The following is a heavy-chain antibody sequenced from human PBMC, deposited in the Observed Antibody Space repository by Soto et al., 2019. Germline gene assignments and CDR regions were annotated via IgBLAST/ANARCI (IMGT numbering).Heavy chain of an antibody. CDR2: IDPTDSFT. CDR3: ARPASGGSRDAFDV. D-gene: IGHD2-15*01. V-gene: IGHV5-10-1*01. J-gene: IGHJ3*01. Sequence: PGESLKISCKASGYKFTTVWLNWVRQTPGKGLEWLGRIDPTDSFTNYSPPFEGHVTISVDRSISTAYLQWNSLQASDTAIYYCARPASGGSRDAFDVWGQGTTVTVSS. CDR1: GYKFTTVW.